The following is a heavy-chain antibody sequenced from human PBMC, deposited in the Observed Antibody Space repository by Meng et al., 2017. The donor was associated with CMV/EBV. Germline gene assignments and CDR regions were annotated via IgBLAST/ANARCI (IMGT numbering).Heavy chain of an antibody. CDR3: ARGGGFCSVAGCYGIDY. CDR1: GFPFSPYT. J-gene: IGHJ4*02. Sequence: GGSLRLSCAASGFPFSPYTIHWVRQAPGKGLEWVALISSDGSNKDYADSVKGRFTISRDNSKNTLSLQMNSLRTEDTAVYYCARGGGFCSVAGCYGIDYWSQGTVVTVSS. CDR2: ISSDGSNK. V-gene: IGHV3-30-3*01. D-gene: IGHD2-2*01.